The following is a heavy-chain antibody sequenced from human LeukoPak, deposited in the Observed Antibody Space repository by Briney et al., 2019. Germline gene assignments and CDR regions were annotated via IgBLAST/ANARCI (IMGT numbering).Heavy chain of an antibody. Sequence: GGSLRLSCAASGFTFSSYAMSWARQAPGKGLEWVSAISGSGGSTYYADSVKGRFTISRDNSKNTLYLQMNSLRAEDTAVYYCAKDRQGGRYYYDSSGYLTLDYWGQGTLVTVSS. CDR1: GFTFSSYA. J-gene: IGHJ4*02. CDR2: ISGSGGST. D-gene: IGHD3-22*01. CDR3: AKDRQGGRYYYDSSGYLTLDY. V-gene: IGHV3-23*01.